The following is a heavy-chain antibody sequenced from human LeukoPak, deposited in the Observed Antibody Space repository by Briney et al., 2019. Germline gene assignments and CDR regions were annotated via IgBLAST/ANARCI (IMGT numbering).Heavy chain of an antibody. Sequence: SETLSLTCTVSGGSISNYYWSWIRQPPGKGLEWIGYIYYSGSTNYNPSLKSRVTISVDTSKNQFSLKLSSVTAADTAVYYCARVVGDCNWYFDLWGRGTLVTVSS. V-gene: IGHV4-59*01. CDR2: IYYSGST. J-gene: IGHJ2*01. CDR1: GGSISNYY. CDR3: ARVVGDCNWYFDL. D-gene: IGHD2-21*02.